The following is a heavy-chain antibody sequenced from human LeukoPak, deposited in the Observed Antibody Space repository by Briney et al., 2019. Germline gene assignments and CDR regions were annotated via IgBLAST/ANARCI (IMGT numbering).Heavy chain of an antibody. V-gene: IGHV3-7*01. D-gene: IGHD3-22*01. CDR3: ARLHDTSGTDACDI. Sequence: GGSLRLSCAASGFTFRSCWMSWVRQAQGKGLEWVANKKQDGSEKYYVDSVKGRFTISRDNAKNSLYLQMNSLRAEDTAVYYCARLHDTSGTDACDIRGQGTMVTVSS. CDR1: GFTFRSCW. J-gene: IGHJ3*02. CDR2: KKQDGSEK.